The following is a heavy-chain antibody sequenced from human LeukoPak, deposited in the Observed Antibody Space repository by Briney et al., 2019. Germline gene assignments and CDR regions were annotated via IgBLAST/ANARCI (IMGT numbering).Heavy chain of an antibody. J-gene: IGHJ3*01. CDR1: GGSISSSSYY. D-gene: IGHD5-18*01. Sequence: PSETLSLTCTVSGGSISSSSYYWGWIRQPPGKGLEWIGSIYYSGSTYYNPSLKSRVTISVDTSKNQFSLKLSSVTAADTAVYYCARDSFPQYTDAFDVWGQGTMVTVSS. V-gene: IGHV4-39*02. CDR3: ARDSFPQYTDAFDV. CDR2: IYYSGST.